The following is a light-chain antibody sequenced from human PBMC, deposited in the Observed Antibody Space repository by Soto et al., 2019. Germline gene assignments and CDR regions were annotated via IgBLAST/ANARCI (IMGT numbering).Light chain of an antibody. Sequence: DIQMTQSPSSLSASVGDRVTITCRASQSISSYLNWYQQKPGKAPKLLIYAASSLQSGVPSRFSGSGSGTDFTLPISRLQPEDFATYYCQQSYSTPPLTFGQGTKLEIK. CDR2: AAS. V-gene: IGKV1-39*01. CDR1: QSISSY. J-gene: IGKJ2*01. CDR3: QQSYSTPPLT.